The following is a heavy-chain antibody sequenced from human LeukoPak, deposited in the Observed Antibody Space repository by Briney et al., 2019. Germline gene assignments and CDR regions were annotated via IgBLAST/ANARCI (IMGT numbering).Heavy chain of an antibody. Sequence: GGSLRLSCAASGFTFSSYAMHWVRQAPGKGLEWVAVISYDGSNKYYADSVKGRFTISRDNSKNTLNLQMNSLRAEDTAVYYCARGESYYGMDVWGQGTTVTVSS. CDR1: GFTFSSYA. V-gene: IGHV3-30-3*01. CDR3: ARGESYYGMDV. J-gene: IGHJ6*02. CDR2: ISYDGSNK.